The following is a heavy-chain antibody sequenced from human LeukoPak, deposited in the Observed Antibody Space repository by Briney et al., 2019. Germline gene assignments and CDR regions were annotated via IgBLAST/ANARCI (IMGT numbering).Heavy chain of an antibody. CDR1: GGSCTGYY. D-gene: IGHD2-2*01. V-gene: IGHV4-34*01. Sequence: SETLSLTCAVYGGSCTGYYWTWIRQPPGKGLEWIGEITHGGSTNYNPSLKSRVTISIDTSKNQFSLRLTSVTAADTAVYYCASAVIPAADLDYWGQGTLVTVSS. J-gene: IGHJ4*02. CDR2: ITHGGST. CDR3: ASAVIPAADLDY.